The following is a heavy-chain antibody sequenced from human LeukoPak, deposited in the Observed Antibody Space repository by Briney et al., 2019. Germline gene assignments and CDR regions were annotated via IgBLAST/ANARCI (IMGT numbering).Heavy chain of an antibody. CDR3: AKSTGITMIVVVIHQYFDY. CDR1: GFTFSSYG. D-gene: IGHD3-22*01. CDR2: IRYDGSNK. V-gene: IGHV3-30*02. Sequence: PGGSLRLSCAASGFTFSSYGMHWVRQAPGKGLEWVAFIRYDGSNKYYADSVKGRFTISRDNSKNTLYLQMNSLRAEDTAVYYCAKSTGITMIVVVIHQYFDYWGQGTLVTVSS. J-gene: IGHJ4*02.